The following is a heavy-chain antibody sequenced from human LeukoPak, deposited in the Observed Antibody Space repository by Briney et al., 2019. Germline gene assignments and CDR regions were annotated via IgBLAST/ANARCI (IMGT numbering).Heavy chain of an antibody. D-gene: IGHD6-13*01. V-gene: IGHV3-9*01. Sequence: GRSLMLSCSASRFTFDDDAMLWVVQAPGKGREWVSGISWNSGSIGYADSVKGRFTISRDNAKTTLYLQMNSLRAEDTALYYCAKDLAAAVTGGFDYWGQGTLVTVSS. CDR2: ISWNSGSI. CDR3: AKDLAAAVTGGFDY. J-gene: IGHJ4*02. CDR1: RFTFDDDA.